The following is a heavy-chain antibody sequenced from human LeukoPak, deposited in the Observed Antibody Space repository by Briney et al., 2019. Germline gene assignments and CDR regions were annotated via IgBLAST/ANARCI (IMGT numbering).Heavy chain of an antibody. V-gene: IGHV4-34*01. CDR3: ARTSRHFYGSGSNLTPWPADMDV. CDR1: VGSFSGYY. J-gene: IGHJ6*02. D-gene: IGHD3-10*01. CDR2: INHSGST. Sequence: SETLSLTCAVYVGSFSGYYWSWIRQPPGKGLEWIGEINHSGSTNYNSSLKSRVTISVDTSKNQFSLKLSSVTAADTAVYYCARTSRHFYGSGSNLTPWPADMDVWGQGTTVTVSS.